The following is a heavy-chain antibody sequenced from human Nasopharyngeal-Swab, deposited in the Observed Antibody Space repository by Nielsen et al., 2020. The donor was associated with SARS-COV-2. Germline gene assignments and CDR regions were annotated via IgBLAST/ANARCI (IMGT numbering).Heavy chain of an antibody. D-gene: IGHD6-19*01. CDR1: GSTFSSYW. Sequence: GESLKISCAASGSTFSSYWMHWVRQAPGKGLVWVSRINSDGSSTSYADSVKGRFTISRDNAKNTLYLQMNSLRAEDTAVYYCARGGQWGYYYYGMDVWGQGTTVTVSS. J-gene: IGHJ6*02. V-gene: IGHV3-74*01. CDR3: ARGGQWGYYYYGMDV. CDR2: INSDGSST.